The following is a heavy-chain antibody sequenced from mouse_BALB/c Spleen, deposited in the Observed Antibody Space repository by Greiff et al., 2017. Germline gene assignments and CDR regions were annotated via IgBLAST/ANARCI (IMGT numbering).Heavy chain of an antibody. D-gene: IGHD2-12*01. Sequence: VQLVESGPGLVAPSQSLSTTCTVSGFSLTNYGVHWVRQPPGKGLEWLGVIWAGGSTNYNSALMSRLSISKDNSKSQVFLKMNSLQTDDTAMYYCANTKTFAMDYWGQGTSVTVSS. J-gene: IGHJ4*01. CDR1: GFSLTNYG. CDR3: ANTKTFAMDY. V-gene: IGHV2-9*02. CDR2: IWAGGST.